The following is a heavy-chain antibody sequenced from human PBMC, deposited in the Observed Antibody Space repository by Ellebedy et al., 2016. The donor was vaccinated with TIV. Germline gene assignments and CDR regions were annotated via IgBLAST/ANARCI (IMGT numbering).Heavy chain of an antibody. CDR2: IHHSGDT. D-gene: IGHD3-10*01. Sequence: SETLSLTXAVSGDSIRAYHWSWIRQPPGKGLEWIGYIHHSGDTNYNPSLESRVTMSLDTSKSQFSLELSSVTAADAAVYYCATLYGLGSPRDYWGQGTLVTVSS. V-gene: IGHV4-59*01. J-gene: IGHJ4*02. CDR1: GDSIRAYH. CDR3: ATLYGLGSPRDY.